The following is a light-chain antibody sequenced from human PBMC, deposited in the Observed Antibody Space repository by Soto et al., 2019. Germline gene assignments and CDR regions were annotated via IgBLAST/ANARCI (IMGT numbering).Light chain of an antibody. V-gene: IGKV3-15*01. CDR2: GAS. Sequence: EIVMTQSPATLSVSPGERATLSCRASQSISSNVGWYQQRPGQAPRLLIYGASTRATGIPARFSGSGSWTEFTLTISSLDSEDSAVYYCQQYNTWRQITFGQWTRLEIK. CDR1: QSISSN. J-gene: IGKJ5*01. CDR3: QQYNTWRQIT.